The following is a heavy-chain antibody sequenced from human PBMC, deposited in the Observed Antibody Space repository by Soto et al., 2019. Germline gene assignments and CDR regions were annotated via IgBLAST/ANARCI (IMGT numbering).Heavy chain of an antibody. D-gene: IGHD6-25*01. CDR1: GGSISSYY. J-gene: IGHJ4*02. Sequence: SETLSLTCTVSGGSISSYYWSWIRQPPGKGLEWIGYIYYSGSTNYNPSLKSRVTISVDTSKNQFSLKLSPVTAADTAVYYCARDSTSAIDYWGQGTLVTVSS. CDR3: ARDSTSAIDY. V-gene: IGHV4-59*01. CDR2: IYYSGST.